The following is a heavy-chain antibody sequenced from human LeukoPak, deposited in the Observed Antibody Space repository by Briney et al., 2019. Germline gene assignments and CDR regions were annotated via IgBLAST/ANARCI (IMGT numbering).Heavy chain of an antibody. J-gene: IGHJ4*02. Sequence: GRSLRLSCAASGFTFSSYGMHWVRQAPGKGLEWVAVISYDGSNKYYADSVKGRSTISRDNSKNTLYLQMNSLRAEDTAVYYCAKDLAPYGGYEYYFDYWGQGTLVTVSS. CDR3: AKDLAPYGGYEYYFDY. D-gene: IGHD5-12*01. CDR1: GFTFSSYG. CDR2: ISYDGSNK. V-gene: IGHV3-30*18.